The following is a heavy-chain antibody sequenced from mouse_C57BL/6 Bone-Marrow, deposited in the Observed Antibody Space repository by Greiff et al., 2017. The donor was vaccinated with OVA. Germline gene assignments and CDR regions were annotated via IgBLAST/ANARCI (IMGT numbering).Heavy chain of an antibody. CDR2: INSDGGST. J-gene: IGHJ1*03. V-gene: IGHV5-2*01. Sequence: DVMLVESGGGLVQPGESLKLSCESNEYEFPSHDMSWVRKTPEKRLELVAAINSDGGSTYYPDTMERRFIISRDNTKKTLYLKLSSLRSEDRGLYYCARQGGNYVYIDVWGTGTAVTVSS. CDR3: ARQGGNYVYIDV. CDR1: EYEFPSHD. D-gene: IGHD2-1*01.